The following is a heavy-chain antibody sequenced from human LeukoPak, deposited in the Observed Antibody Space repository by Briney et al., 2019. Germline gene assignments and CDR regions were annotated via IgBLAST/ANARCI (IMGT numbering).Heavy chain of an antibody. V-gene: IGHV3-11*04. CDR3: ATPDRYSSSWYLRGAFDI. CDR2: ISSSGSTI. Sequence: GSLRLSCAASGFTFSDYYMSWIRQAPGKGLEWVSYISSSGSTIYYADSVKGRFTISRDNAKNSLYLQMNSLRAEDTAVYYCATPDRYSSSWYLRGAFDIWGQGTMVTVSS. D-gene: IGHD6-13*01. J-gene: IGHJ3*02. CDR1: GFTFSDYY.